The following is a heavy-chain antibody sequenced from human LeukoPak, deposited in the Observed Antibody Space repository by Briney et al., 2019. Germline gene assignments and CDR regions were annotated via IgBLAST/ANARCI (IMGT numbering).Heavy chain of an antibody. CDR3: ARRSDYVWGSYRYNWFDP. Sequence: SETLSLTCAVYGGSFSGYYWSWIRQPPGKGLEWIGEINHSGSTNYNPSLKSRVTISVDTSKNQFFLKLSSVTAADTAVYYCARRSDYVWGSYRYNWFDPWGQGTLVTVSS. CDR2: INHSGST. CDR1: GGSFSGYY. J-gene: IGHJ5*02. D-gene: IGHD3-16*02. V-gene: IGHV4-34*01.